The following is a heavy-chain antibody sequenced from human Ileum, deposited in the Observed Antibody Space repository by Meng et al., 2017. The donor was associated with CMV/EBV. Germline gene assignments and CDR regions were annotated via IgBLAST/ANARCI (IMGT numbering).Heavy chain of an antibody. CDR1: GTIFTGYY. D-gene: IGHD7-27*01. CDR3: ARENWVYDY. J-gene: IGHJ4*02. CDR2: INLNSGVI. Sequence: QMQLGQSGTELKKPGASVMVSCKASGTIFTGYYMHWVRQAPGQGLEWVGCINLNSGVIDFAQKFQGRITLTRDTSITTAYMELTRLIYDDTAVYYCARENWVYDYWGQGTLVTVSS. V-gene: IGHV1-2*02.